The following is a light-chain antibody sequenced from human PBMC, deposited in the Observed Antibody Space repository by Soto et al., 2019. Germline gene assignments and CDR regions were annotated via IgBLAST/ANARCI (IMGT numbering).Light chain of an antibody. CDR3: QQRSNWPGT. CDR1: QSVSSY. CDR2: DAS. J-gene: IGKJ1*01. Sequence: EIVLTQSPATLSLSPGERATLSCRASQSVSSYLAWYQQKPGQAPRLLIYDASNRATGIPARFSGSGSGTDFTITISSLEPEDFAVYYCQQRSNWPGTVGQGTKVEIK. V-gene: IGKV3-11*01.